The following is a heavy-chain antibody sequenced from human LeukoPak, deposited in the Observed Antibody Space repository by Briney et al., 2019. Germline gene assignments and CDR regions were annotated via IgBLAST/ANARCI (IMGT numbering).Heavy chain of an antibody. V-gene: IGHV4-39*01. CDR2: IYYSGST. D-gene: IGHD1-1*01. Sequence: GSLRLSCAASGFTFSSYSMNWVRQAPGKGLEWIGSIYYSGSTYYNPSLKSRVTISVDTSKNQFSLKLSSVTAADTAVYYCARPWYNWNDVWFDPWGQGTLVTVSS. J-gene: IGHJ5*02. CDR3: ARPWYNWNDVWFDP. CDR1: GFTFSSYSMN.